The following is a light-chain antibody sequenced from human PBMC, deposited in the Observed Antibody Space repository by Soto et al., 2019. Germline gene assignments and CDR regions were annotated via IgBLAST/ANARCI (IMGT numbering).Light chain of an antibody. V-gene: IGKV3-11*01. J-gene: IGKJ4*01. Sequence: EIVLTQSPATLSLSPGERATLSSRASQSVGTYLVWYQQKPGQAPRLLIYDASKRAIGIPDRFSGSGSGTDFTLTISSLEPGDSAVYYCQQRRAWPRVFGGGTRME. CDR2: DAS. CDR1: QSVGTY. CDR3: QQRRAWPRV.